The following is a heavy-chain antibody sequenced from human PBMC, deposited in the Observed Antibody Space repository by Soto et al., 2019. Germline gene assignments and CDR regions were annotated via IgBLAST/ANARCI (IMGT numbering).Heavy chain of an antibody. CDR3: ARGPYDYPYYMDV. J-gene: IGHJ6*03. V-gene: IGHV1-18*01. D-gene: IGHD3-16*01. CDR1: GYAFTSYG. Sequence: VKVYCKASGYAFTSYGISWVRQAPGQGLEWMGWISAYNGNTNCAQKLQSRVTMTTDTSTSTAYMELRSLRSDDTAVYYCARGPYDYPYYMDVWGKGTTVTVSS. CDR2: ISAYNGNT.